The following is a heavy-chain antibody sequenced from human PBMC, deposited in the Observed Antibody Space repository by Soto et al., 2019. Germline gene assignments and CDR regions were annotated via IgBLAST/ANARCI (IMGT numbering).Heavy chain of an antibody. Sequence: EVQLLESGGGLVQPGGSLRLSCAASGFTFSSYAMSWVRQARGKGLEWVSAISASGGSTYYADSVKGRFTISRDNSKNPLYLQMNILRAEYTALYYCAQALFPVSSWAPPYAFDIWGHGTMVTVSS. CDR1: GFTFSSYA. CDR2: ISASGGST. J-gene: IGHJ3*02. CDR3: AQALFPVSSWAPPYAFDI. V-gene: IGHV3-23*01. D-gene: IGHD6-13*01.